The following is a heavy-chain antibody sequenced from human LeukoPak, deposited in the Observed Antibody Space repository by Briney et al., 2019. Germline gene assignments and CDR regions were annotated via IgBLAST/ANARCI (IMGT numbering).Heavy chain of an antibody. J-gene: IGHJ4*02. V-gene: IGHV3-7*02. CDR1: GFSFSDHW. CDR3: AKNPTYYYDSSDS. CDR2: IKEDGSDK. D-gene: IGHD3-22*01. Sequence: GGSLRLSCVASGFSFSDHWMSWVRQAPGKGLEWVANIKEDGSDKRYVDSVKGRFSVSRDNAKNSLYLQMNSLRAEDTAVYYCAKNPTYYYDSSDSWGQGTLVTVSS.